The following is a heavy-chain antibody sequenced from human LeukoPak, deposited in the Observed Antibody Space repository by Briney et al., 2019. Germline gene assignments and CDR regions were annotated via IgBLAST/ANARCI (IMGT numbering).Heavy chain of an antibody. V-gene: IGHV3-7*01. Sequence: GGSLRLSCAASGFTFCNYWMSWVRQAPGKGLEWVANIKQDGSEKYYVDSVKGRFTISRDNAKNSLYLQMNSLRAEDTAVYYCASGQQLGYWGQGTLVTVSS. CDR1: GFTFCNYW. J-gene: IGHJ4*02. D-gene: IGHD6-6*01. CDR3: ASGQQLGY. CDR2: IKQDGSEK.